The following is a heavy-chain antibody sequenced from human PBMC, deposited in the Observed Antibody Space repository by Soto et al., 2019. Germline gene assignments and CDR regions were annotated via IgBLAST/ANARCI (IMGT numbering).Heavy chain of an antibody. CDR1: GGSISSYY. Sequence: SETLSLTCTVSGGSISSYYWSWIRQPPGKGLEWIGHIYYSGSTNYNPSLKSRVTISVDTSKNQFSLKLSSVTAADTAVYYCARFGSSWTFDCRGQGTLVTVSS. J-gene: IGHJ4*02. CDR2: IYYSGST. CDR3: ARFGSSWTFDC. V-gene: IGHV4-59*01. D-gene: IGHD6-13*01.